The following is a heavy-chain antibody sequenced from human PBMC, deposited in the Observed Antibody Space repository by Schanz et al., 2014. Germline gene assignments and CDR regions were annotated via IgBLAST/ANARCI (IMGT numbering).Heavy chain of an antibody. V-gene: IGHV1-46*03. CDR3: ARGPSTGAFDI. CDR2: IIPILDKT. CDR1: GYTFTSYY. J-gene: IGHJ3*02. Sequence: QVQLVQSGAEVKKPGASVKVSCKASGYTFTSYYMHWVRQAPGQGLEWMGRIIPILDKTNYAQKFRGRVTMTRDTSTSTVYMELSSLRSEDTAVYFCARGPSTGAFDIWGQGIMVTVSS.